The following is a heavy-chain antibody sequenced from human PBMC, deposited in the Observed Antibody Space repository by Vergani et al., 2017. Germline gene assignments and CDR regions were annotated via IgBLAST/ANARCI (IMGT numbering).Heavy chain of an antibody. CDR3: ARPTLLLEWLGGFDP. J-gene: IGHJ5*02. CDR2: IIPIFGTA. CDR1: GGTFSSYA. V-gene: IGHV1-69*18. Sequence: QVQLVQSGAEVKKPGSSVKVSCKASGGTFSSYAISWVRQAPGQGFEWMGRIIPIFGTANYAQKFQGRVTITADESTSTAYMELSSLSSEDTAVYYCARPTLLLEWLGGFDPWGQGTLVTVSS. D-gene: IGHD3-3*01.